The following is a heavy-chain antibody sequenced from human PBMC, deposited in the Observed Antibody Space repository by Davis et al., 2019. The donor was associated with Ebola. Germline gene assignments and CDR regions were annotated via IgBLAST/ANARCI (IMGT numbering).Heavy chain of an antibody. Sequence: AASVKVSCKASGYTFTSYGISWVRQAPGQGLEWMGRINPNSGGTNYAQKFQGRVTMIRDTSISTAYMELSRLTYDDTAVYYCARLCSSSCPNDYWGQGTLITVSS. CDR2: INPNSGGT. V-gene: IGHV1-2*06. J-gene: IGHJ4*02. D-gene: IGHD2-2*01. CDR3: ARLCSSSCPNDY. CDR1: GYTFTSYG.